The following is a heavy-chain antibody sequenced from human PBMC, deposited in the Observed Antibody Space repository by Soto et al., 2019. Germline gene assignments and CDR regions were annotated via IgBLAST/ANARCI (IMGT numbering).Heavy chain of an antibody. J-gene: IGHJ6*02. V-gene: IGHV3-23*01. CDR3: AKIVVPAVPYYYGMDV. Sequence: GRSLRICSAASGFTFSSYAMSCVRQAPGKGLEWVSAISGSGGSTYYADSVKGRFTISRDNSKNTLYLQMNSLRAEDTAVYYCAKIVVPAVPYYYGMDVWGQGTTVTVSS. CDR1: GFTFSSYA. D-gene: IGHD2-2*01. CDR2: ISGSGGST.